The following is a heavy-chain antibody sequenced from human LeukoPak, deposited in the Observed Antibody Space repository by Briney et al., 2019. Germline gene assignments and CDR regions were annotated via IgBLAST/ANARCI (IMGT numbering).Heavy chain of an antibody. D-gene: IGHD1-26*01. CDR3: ARAPPHGGELLV. J-gene: IGHJ4*02. Sequence: KPSETLSLTCTVSGGSISSYYWSWIRQPPGKGLEWIGYIYYSGSTNYNPSLKSRVTISVDTSKNQFSLKLSSVTAADTAVYYCARAPPHGGELLVWGQGTLVTVSS. CDR2: IYYSGST. CDR1: GGSISSYY. V-gene: IGHV4-59*01.